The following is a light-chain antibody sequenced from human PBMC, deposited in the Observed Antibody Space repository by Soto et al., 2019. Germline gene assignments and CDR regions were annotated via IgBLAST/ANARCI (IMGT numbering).Light chain of an antibody. CDR1: SSDVGGYNY. J-gene: IGLJ1*01. CDR3: SSYTSCSTLV. CDR2: EVS. Sequence: QSALTQPASVSGSPGQSITISCTGTSSDVGGYNYVSWYQQHPGKAPKLMIYEVSSRPSGVSNRFSGSKSGNTASLTISGLQAEDEADYYCSSYTSCSTLVFGTGTKLTVL. V-gene: IGLV2-14*01.